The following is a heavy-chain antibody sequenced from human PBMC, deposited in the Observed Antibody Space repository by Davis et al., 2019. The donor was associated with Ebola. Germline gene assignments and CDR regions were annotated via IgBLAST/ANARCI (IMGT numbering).Heavy chain of an antibody. V-gene: IGHV3-15*07. CDR1: SLTLSDVW. CDR3: ARGRQVPIVAYNFDS. Sequence: GESLKISCAASSLTLSDVWMNWVRQAPGKGLEWVGRIKRKTEDDSTDYAAPVKGRFTISRDDSKNTLYLQMNSLKTEDTAMYYCARGRQVPIVAYNFDSWGQGTLVTVSS. CDR2: IKRKTEDDST. J-gene: IGHJ4*02. D-gene: IGHD2-2*01.